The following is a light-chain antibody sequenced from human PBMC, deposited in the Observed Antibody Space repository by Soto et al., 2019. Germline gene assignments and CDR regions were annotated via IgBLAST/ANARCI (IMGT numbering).Light chain of an antibody. J-gene: IGLJ3*02. CDR3: QVWDSSSDLWV. V-gene: IGLV3-21*02. CDR1: NIGSKS. CDR2: DDS. Sequence: SYELTQPPSVSVAPGQTARITCGGNNIGSKSVHWYQQKPGQAPVLVVYDDSDRPSGIPERLSGSNSGNTATLTISRVEAGDEADDYCQVWDSSSDLWVFGGGTKLTVL.